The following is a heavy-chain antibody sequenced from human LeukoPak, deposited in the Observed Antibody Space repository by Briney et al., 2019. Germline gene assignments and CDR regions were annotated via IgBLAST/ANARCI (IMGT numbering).Heavy chain of an antibody. D-gene: IGHD2-2*01. Sequence: GKSLRLSCAASGFTFNNYGMHWVRQAPGKGLEWAAVISYDGRNKHYPDSVKGRFTISRDISTDTLWLQMDSLRTEDTAVYYCAKGPLRGTAAAIDYWGQGTLVTVSS. J-gene: IGHJ4*02. CDR3: AKGPLRGTAAAIDY. CDR2: ISYDGRNK. V-gene: IGHV3-30*18. CDR1: GFTFNNYG.